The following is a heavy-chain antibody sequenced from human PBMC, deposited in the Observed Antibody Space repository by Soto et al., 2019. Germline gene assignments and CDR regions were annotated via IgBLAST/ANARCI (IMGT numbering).Heavy chain of an antibody. CDR3: AKEGD. CDR1: GFTFSRSW. CDR2: INGDGSEK. J-gene: IGHJ1*01. D-gene: IGHD3-16*01. V-gene: IGHV3-7*05. Sequence: EVLLVESGGGLVQPGGSLSLSCIASGFTFSRSWMSWVRQAPGKGLEWVANINGDGSEKYYVGSAKGRFTISRDSAKNSLYLQMNSLRAEDTAVYYCAKEGDWGRGTLVTVSS.